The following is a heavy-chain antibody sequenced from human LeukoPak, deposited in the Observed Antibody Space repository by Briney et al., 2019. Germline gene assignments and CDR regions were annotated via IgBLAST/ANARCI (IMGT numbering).Heavy chain of an antibody. CDR3: ARRQYYYDSSGYYFDY. D-gene: IGHD3-22*01. Sequence: SETLSLTCTVSGGSFSSYYWSWIRQPPGKGLEWIGYIYYSGSTNYNPSLKSRVTISVDTSKNQFSLKLSSVTAADTAVYYCARRQYYYDSSGYYFDYWGQGTLVTVSS. CDR1: GGSFSSYY. J-gene: IGHJ4*02. CDR2: IYYSGST. V-gene: IGHV4-59*08.